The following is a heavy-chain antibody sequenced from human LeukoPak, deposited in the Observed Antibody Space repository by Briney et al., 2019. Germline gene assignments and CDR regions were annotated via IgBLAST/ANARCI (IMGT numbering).Heavy chain of an antibody. Sequence: PGGSLRLSCAASGFTFSSYAMSWVRQAPGKGLEWVSAISGSGGSTYYADSVKGQFTISRDNSKNTLYLQMNSLRAEDTAVYYCAKLPSMIVVVIGTFDYWGQGTLVTVSS. D-gene: IGHD3-22*01. CDR2: ISGSGGST. CDR1: GFTFSSYA. J-gene: IGHJ4*02. CDR3: AKLPSMIVVVIGTFDY. V-gene: IGHV3-23*01.